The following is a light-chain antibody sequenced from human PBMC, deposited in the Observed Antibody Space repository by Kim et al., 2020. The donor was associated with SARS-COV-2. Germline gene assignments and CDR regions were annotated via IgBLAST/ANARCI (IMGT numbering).Light chain of an antibody. CDR1: SSDFGGFNY. V-gene: IGLV2-8*01. J-gene: IGLJ1*01. CDR3: TTHGGYNYV. Sequence: PGQSVTIAGSGNSSDFGGFNYASWYQHHPGKAPKLIIYEVIKRPSGVPDRFSGSKSGNTASLTVSGLQAEDEADYYCTTHGGYNYVFGTGTKVTVL. CDR2: EVI.